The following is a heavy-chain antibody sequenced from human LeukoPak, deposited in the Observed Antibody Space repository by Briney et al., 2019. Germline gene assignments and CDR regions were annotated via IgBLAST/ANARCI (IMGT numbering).Heavy chain of an antibody. V-gene: IGHV4-34*01. D-gene: IGHD3-22*01. CDR1: GGSFSGYC. CDR3: ARGPRYYGSSGYYTSQFHYYYYGMDV. J-gene: IGHJ6*02. Sequence: SETLSLTCAVYGGSFSGYCWSWIRQPPGKGLEWIGEINHSGSTKYNPPLKSRVTISVDTSKNQFSLKLSSVTAADTAVYYCARGPRYYGSSGYYTSQFHYYYYGMDVWGQGTTVTVSS. CDR2: INHSGST.